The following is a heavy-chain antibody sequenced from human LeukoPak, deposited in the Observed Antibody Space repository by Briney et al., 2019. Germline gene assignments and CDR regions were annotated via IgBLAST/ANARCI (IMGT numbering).Heavy chain of an antibody. CDR1: GYSFISYW. D-gene: IGHD5-24*01. J-gene: IGHJ4*02. CDR3: ARASRDGYNQNFDH. CDR2: IYPGGSET. V-gene: IGHV5-51*01. Sequence: PGESLKISCKGLGYSFISYWNAWVRQRPGKGLEWMGIIYPGGSETRYDPSFQGQVTISADMSTSTAYLQWSSLRASDTAMYYCARASRDGYNQNFDHWGQGTLVTVSS.